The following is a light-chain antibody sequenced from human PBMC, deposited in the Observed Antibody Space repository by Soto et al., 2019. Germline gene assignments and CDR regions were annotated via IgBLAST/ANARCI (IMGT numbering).Light chain of an antibody. J-gene: IGKJ4*01. CDR3: QQFSNWPLT. CDR1: QSVSSN. Sequence: EIVLTQAPGAVSVCPGERATISCRASQSVSSNLAWYQQKPGQAPRLLIYDASNRATGIPARFSGSGSGTEFTLTISSLEHEDFAVYYCQQFSNWPLTFGGGTKVDIK. CDR2: DAS. V-gene: IGKV3-11*01.